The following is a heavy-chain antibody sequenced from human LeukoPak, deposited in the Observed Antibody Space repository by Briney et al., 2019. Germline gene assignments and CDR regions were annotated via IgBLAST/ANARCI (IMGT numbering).Heavy chain of an antibody. Sequence: ASVKVSCKASGYTFTGYYMHWVRQAPGQGLEWMGWINPNSGGTNCAQKFQGWVTMTRDTSISTAYMELSRLRSDDTAVYYCARGPRFGGVIVPDFYYGMDVWGKGTTVTVSS. J-gene: IGHJ6*04. CDR2: INPNSGGT. CDR3: ARGPRFGGVIVPDFYYGMDV. V-gene: IGHV1-2*04. CDR1: GYTFTGYY. D-gene: IGHD3-16*02.